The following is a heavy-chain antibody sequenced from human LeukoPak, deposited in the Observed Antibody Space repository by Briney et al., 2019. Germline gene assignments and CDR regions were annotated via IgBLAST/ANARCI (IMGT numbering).Heavy chain of an antibody. V-gene: IGHV1-2*02. CDR2: INPNSGGT. D-gene: IGHD6-19*01. J-gene: IGHJ5*02. CDR3: ARDGSGWYPPPNWFDP. CDR1: GYTFTGYY. Sequence: ASVKVSCKASGYTFTGYYMHWVRQAPGQGLEWMGWINPNSGGTNYAQKFQGRVTMTRDTSISTAYMELSRLRSDDTAVYYCARDGSGWYPPPNWFDPWGQGTLVTVSS.